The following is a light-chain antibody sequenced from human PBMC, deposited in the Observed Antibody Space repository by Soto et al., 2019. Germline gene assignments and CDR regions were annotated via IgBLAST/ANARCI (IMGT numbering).Light chain of an antibody. CDR1: QSISSW. V-gene: IGKV1-5*03. Sequence: DIQMTQSPSTLSASVGDRVTITCRASQSISSWLAWYQHKPGKAPKLLIYKASSLESGVPSRFSGSESGTEFTLTISTLQPEDFASYYCLQYNSHSWTFGQGTKVEIK. J-gene: IGKJ1*01. CDR2: KAS. CDR3: LQYNSHSWT.